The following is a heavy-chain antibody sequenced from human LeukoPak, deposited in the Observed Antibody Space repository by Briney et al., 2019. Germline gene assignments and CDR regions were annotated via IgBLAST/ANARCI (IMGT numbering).Heavy chain of an antibody. J-gene: IGHJ4*02. CDR2: ISSSSSYI. D-gene: IGHD6-6*01. CDR1: GFTFSSYS. V-gene: IGHV3-21*01. Sequence: GGSLRLSCAASGFTFSSYSMNWVRQAPGKGLEWVSSISSSSSYIYYADSVKGRFTTSRDNAKNSLYLQMNSLRAEDTAVYYCARSVAARPGHYWGQGTLVTVSS. CDR3: ARSVAARPGHY.